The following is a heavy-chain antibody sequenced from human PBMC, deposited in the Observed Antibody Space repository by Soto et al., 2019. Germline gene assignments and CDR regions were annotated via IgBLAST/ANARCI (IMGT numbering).Heavy chain of an antibody. CDR2: ISGSGGST. D-gene: IGHD5-18*01. Sequence: GSLRLSCAASGFTFSSYAMSWVRQAPGKGLEWVSAISGSGGSTYYADSVKGRFTISRDNSKNTLYLQMNSLRAEDTAVYYCAKDTQLWYDFDYWGQGTLVTVAS. CDR1: GFTFSSYA. V-gene: IGHV3-23*01. J-gene: IGHJ4*02. CDR3: AKDTQLWYDFDY.